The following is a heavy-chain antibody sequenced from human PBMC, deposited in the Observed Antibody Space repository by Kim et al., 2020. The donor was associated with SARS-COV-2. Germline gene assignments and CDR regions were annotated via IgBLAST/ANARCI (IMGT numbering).Heavy chain of an antibody. J-gene: IGHJ3*02. Sequence: YPGSEKGRFTISRENAKNTLYLQMNSLGAGDTAVYNCARVYSGSWYWAFDIWGQGTMVTVSS. V-gene: IGHV3-13*01. CDR3: ARVYSGSWYWAFDI. D-gene: IGHD6-13*01.